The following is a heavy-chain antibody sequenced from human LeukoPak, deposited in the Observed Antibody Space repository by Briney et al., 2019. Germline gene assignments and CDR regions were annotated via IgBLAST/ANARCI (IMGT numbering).Heavy chain of an antibody. CDR3: ARVLSFGVPAGKTFYYYYGMDV. CDR2: ISSSSSYI. D-gene: IGHD2-2*01. J-gene: IGHJ6*02. V-gene: IGHV3-21*01. Sequence: GGSLRLSCAASGFTFSSYSMNWVRQAPGKGLEWVSSISSSSSYIYYADSVKGRFTISGDNAKNSLYLQMNSLRAEDTAVYYCARVLSFGVPAGKTFYYYYGMDVWGQGTAVTVSS. CDR1: GFTFSSYS.